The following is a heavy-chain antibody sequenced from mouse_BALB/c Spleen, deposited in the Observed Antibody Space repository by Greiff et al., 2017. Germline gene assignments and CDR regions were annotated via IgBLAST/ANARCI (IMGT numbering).Heavy chain of an antibody. CDR3: ARNWDGYYAMDY. CDR2: ISDGGSYT. J-gene: IGHJ4*01. CDR1: GFTFSDYY. V-gene: IGHV5-4*02. D-gene: IGHD4-1*01. Sequence: EVKLMESGGGLVKPGGSLKLSCAASGFTFSDYYMYWVRQTPEKRLEWVATISDGGSYTYYPDSVKGRFTISRDNAKNNLYLQMSSLKSEDTAMYYCARNWDGYYAMDYWGQGTSVTVSS.